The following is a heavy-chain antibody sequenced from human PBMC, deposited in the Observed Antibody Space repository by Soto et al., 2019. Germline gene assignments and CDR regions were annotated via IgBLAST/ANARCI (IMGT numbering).Heavy chain of an antibody. V-gene: IGHV2-5*02. CDR1: GFSLSTTGVG. J-gene: IGHJ6*02. Sequence: QITLKESGPTLVKPTQTLTLTCTFSGFSLSTTGVGVGWIRQPPGKALERLALIYWDDDKRYNPSLNSRLTITKDTSKNQVVLAMTNVDPVDTATYYCVQSRCGGDCLQSYSSHSYYGLDVWGQGTTVTVSS. CDR2: IYWDDDK. D-gene: IGHD2-21*02. CDR3: VQSRCGGDCLQSYSSHSYYGLDV.